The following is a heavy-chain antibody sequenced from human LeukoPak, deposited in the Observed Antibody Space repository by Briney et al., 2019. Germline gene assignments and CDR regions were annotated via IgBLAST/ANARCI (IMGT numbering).Heavy chain of an antibody. D-gene: IGHD3-22*01. CDR2: VSGNGGST. J-gene: IGHJ4*02. CDR1: GFTFSSDA. CDR3: AKSPGSDYLFDY. Sequence: PGGSLRLSCAASGFTFSSDAMSWVRQAPGKGLEWVSAVSGNGGSTNYADSVKGRFTISRDNSKNTLYLQMNSLRAEDTAVYYCAKSPGSDYLFDYWGQGTLVTVSS. V-gene: IGHV3-23*01.